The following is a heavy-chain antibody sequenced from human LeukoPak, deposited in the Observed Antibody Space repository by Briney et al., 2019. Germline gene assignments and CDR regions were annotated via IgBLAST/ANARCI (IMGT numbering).Heavy chain of an antibody. Sequence: PGGSLRLSCAASGFTVSSNYMSWVRQAPGRGLEWVSVIYSGGSTYYADSVKGRFTISRDNSKNTLYLHMNSLRAEDTAVYYCARERYCSGGSCLGGWYFDYWGQGTLVTVSS. D-gene: IGHD2-15*01. CDR2: IYSGGST. J-gene: IGHJ4*02. CDR3: ARERYCSGGSCLGGWYFDY. V-gene: IGHV3-66*01. CDR1: GFTVSSNY.